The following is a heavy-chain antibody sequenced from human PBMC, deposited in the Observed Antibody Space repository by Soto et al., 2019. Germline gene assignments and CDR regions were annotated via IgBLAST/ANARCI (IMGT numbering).Heavy chain of an antibody. CDR1: GFTFSSYS. V-gene: IGHV3-23*01. J-gene: IGHJ4*02. D-gene: IGHD3-10*01. CDR2: FRAGGDDGTT. CDR3: AKKVNSGSGSQYFDY. Sequence: GALRLSCVASGFTFSSYSMSWVRQAPGKGLEWVSGFRAGGDDGTTYYADSVKGRFTISRDNSKNTLFLQMNSLRAEDTAIYYCAKKVNSGSGSQYFDYFGQGTLVTVSS.